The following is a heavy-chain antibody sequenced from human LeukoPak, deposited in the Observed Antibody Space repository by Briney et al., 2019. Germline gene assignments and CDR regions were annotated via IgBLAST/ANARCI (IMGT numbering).Heavy chain of an antibody. CDR3: ARSLLDSPYYYGMDV. D-gene: IGHD3-9*01. Sequence: GGSLRLSCAASGFTFGTYIMNWVRQAPGKGLEWVASISTSSSYIYFADSVKGRFTISRDNAENSLYLQMNSLRGEDTAVYYCARSLLDSPYYYGMDVWGQGTTVTVSS. CDR1: GFTFGTYI. V-gene: IGHV3-21*01. J-gene: IGHJ6*02. CDR2: ISTSSSYI.